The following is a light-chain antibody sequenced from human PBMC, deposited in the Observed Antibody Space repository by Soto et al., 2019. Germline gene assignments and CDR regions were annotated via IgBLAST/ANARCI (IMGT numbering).Light chain of an antibody. CDR2: EFS. V-gene: IGLV2-14*01. CDR1: ISYFTTYHY. CDR3: TSYLYSSGHFV. J-gene: IGLJ1*01. Sequence: QSALTHPASVSWSPGQSITISCTGSISYFTTYHYVSCYRQHPGKAPKLMIYEFSHRPSGVSNRCSGSKSGNTSSLTITGLKAEDEADYYCTSYLYSSGHFVFGTGTKVTVL.